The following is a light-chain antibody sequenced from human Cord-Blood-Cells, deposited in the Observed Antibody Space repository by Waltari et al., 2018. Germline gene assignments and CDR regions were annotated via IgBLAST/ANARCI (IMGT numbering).Light chain of an antibody. Sequence: EIVSTQSPGTLSLSPGERATLSCRASQSGSSSYLTWYQQKPGQAPRLLIYGASSRATGIPDRFSGSGSGTDFTLTISRLEPEDFAVYYCQQYDSSLYSFGQGTKLEIK. CDR3: QQYDSSLYS. V-gene: IGKV3-20*01. CDR1: QSGSSSY. J-gene: IGKJ2*03. CDR2: GAS.